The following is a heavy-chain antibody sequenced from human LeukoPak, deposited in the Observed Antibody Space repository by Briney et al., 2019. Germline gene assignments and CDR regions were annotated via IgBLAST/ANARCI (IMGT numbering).Heavy chain of an antibody. CDR2: ISGSGGST. J-gene: IGHJ6*02. D-gene: IGHD6-13*01. CDR1: GFTFRSHA. CDR3: VGSPAAGTVYYYGMDV. Sequence: TGGSLRLSCAASGFTFRSHAMSWVRQAPGKGLEWVSAISGSGGSTYYADSVKGRFTISRDNSKNTLYLQMNSLRAEDTAVYYCVGSPAAGTVYYYGMDVWGQGTTVTVSS. V-gene: IGHV3-23*01.